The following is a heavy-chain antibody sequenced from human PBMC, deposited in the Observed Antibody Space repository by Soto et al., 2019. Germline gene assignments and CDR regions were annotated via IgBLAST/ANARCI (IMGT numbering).Heavy chain of an antibody. Sequence: GGSLRLSCAASGLTFNNAWFNWVRQAPGKGLEWLGLIRRISDGGTTEFAAPGKGRFTMSRDDSKNTIYLYLNSLKSEDTAIYYCCTYLGYYDNNGYPLWGQGTLVTVSS. CDR2: IRRISDGGTT. V-gene: IGHV3-15*07. J-gene: IGHJ4*02. CDR1: GLTFNNAW. D-gene: IGHD3-22*01. CDR3: CTYLGYYDNNGYPL.